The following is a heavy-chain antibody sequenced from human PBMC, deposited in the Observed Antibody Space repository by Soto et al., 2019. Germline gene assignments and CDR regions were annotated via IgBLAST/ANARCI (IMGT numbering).Heavy chain of an antibody. J-gene: IGHJ6*02. V-gene: IGHV1-8*01. CDR1: GYTFTSYD. Sequence: QVQLVQSGAEVKKPGASVQVSCKTSGYTFTSYDINWVRQAPGQGLEWVGWMNTNSDDTRSAQKFRGRLTLTRDKSMRAVYMKLSNLRPDDSAVYYCPREWSAAGHFYGMDVWGQGTTVAVAS. D-gene: IGHD6-13*01. CDR3: PREWSAAGHFYGMDV. CDR2: MNTNSDDT.